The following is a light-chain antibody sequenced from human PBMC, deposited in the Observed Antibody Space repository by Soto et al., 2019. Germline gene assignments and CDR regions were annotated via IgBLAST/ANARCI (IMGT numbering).Light chain of an antibody. V-gene: IGKV3-20*01. CDR2: AAS. Sequence: EIVLTHSPGTLSFSAGEIATLSCRASQSVSSSYLVCHQQKPGQAPRLLIYAASRRATGIPDRFTGSGSGTDFTLTITRLEPEDFAVYYCEQYNDWPTFGQGTRLEIK. CDR1: QSVSSSY. CDR3: EQYNDWPT. J-gene: IGKJ5*01.